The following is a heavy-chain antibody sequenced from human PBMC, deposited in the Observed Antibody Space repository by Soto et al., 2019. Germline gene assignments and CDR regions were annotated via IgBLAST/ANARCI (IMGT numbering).Heavy chain of an antibody. CDR3: ARGGSYDSSGYLPPYMYYFDY. Sequence: QVQLVQSGAEVKKPGSSVKVSCKASGGTFSSYAISWVRQAPGQGLEWMGGIIPIFGTANYAQKFQGRVTMTADESTSPAYMELSSLRSEDTAVYYCARGGSYDSSGYLPPYMYYFDYWGQGTLVTVSS. V-gene: IGHV1-69*01. D-gene: IGHD3-22*01. CDR2: IIPIFGTA. J-gene: IGHJ4*02. CDR1: GGTFSSYA.